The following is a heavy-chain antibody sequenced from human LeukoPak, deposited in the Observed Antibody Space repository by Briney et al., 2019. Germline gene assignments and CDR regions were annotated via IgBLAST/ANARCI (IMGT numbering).Heavy chain of an antibody. V-gene: IGHV3-33*01. D-gene: IGHD6-13*01. CDR2: IWNDGSNK. Sequence: GGSLRLSCAASGFTFSTYGMHWVRQAPGKGLDWVAVIWNDGSNKYYTASVKGRFTISRDISKNPLHLQMNSLRAEDTAIYYCARGGIAAADIDYWGQGTLVTVSS. CDR3: ARGGIAAADIDY. CDR1: GFTFSTYG. J-gene: IGHJ4*02.